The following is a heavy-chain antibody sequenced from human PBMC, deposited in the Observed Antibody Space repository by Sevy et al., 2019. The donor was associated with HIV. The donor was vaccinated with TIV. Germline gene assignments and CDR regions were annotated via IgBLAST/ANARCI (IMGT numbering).Heavy chain of an antibody. CDR3: AKEAGYTVDWYPGY. CDR1: GFTFSSYG. CDR2: LSSDGNNK. V-gene: IGHV3-30*18. Sequence: GESLKISCAASGFTFSSYGMHWVRQAPGKGLEWVAVLSSDGNNKYYADSVKGRFTISRDNSKNTLYLQMNSLIADDTAMYYCAKEAGYTVDWYPGYWGQGTLVTVSS. J-gene: IGHJ4*02. D-gene: IGHD3-9*01.